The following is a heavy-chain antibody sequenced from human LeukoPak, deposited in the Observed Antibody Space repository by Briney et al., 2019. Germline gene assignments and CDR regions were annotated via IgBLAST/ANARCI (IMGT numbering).Heavy chain of an antibody. Sequence: GGSLRLSCAASGFTFDDYAMHWVRRAPGKGLEWVSLISGDGGSTYYADSVKGRFTISRDNSKNSLYLQMNSLRTEDTALYYCAKDNGCYDFWSGYLGDYWGQGTLVTVSS. CDR2: ISGDGGST. J-gene: IGHJ4*02. V-gene: IGHV3-43*02. CDR3: AKDNGCYDFWSGYLGDY. CDR1: GFTFDDYA. D-gene: IGHD3-3*01.